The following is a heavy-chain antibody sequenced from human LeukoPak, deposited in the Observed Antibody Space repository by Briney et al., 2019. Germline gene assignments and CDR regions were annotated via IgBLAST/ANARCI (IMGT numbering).Heavy chain of an antibody. J-gene: IGHJ4*02. CDR3: ATTNYADYTFEY. CDR2: ISGSDGTT. CDR1: GFTFSNYA. V-gene: IGHV3-23*01. Sequence: GGSLRLSCAASGFTFSNYAMSWVRQAPGKGLEWVSVISGSDGTTYYADSVKGRFTISRDNSKNTLSLQLNSLRAEDTAVYYCATTNYADYTFEYWGQGTLVTVSS. D-gene: IGHD4-17*01.